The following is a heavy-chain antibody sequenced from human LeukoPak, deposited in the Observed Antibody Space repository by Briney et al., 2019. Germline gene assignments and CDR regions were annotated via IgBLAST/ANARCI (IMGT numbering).Heavy chain of an antibody. CDR1: GYTFTSNG. D-gene: IGHD3-16*01. V-gene: IGHV1-18*01. CDR2: ISAYNGQT. Sequence: GASVKVSCKASGYTFTSNGITWVRQAPGQGLEWMGWISAYNGQTNYAQSLQGRVAMTTDTSTSTAYMELSSLRPEDTAVYYCATYTHWVAGDVWGQGTTVTVSS. J-gene: IGHJ6*02. CDR3: ATYTHWVAGDV.